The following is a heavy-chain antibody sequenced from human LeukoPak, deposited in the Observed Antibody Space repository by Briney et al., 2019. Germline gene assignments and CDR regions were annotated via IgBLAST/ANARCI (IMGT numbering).Heavy chain of an antibody. CDR2: LSFDGDEK. CDR1: GFTFNTYS. Sequence: PGRSLRLSCIASGFTFNTYSMHWIRQAPGKGLEWVAVLSFDGDEKHYADSVKGRFTISRDNSKNTLYLQMNSLRAEDTAVYYCARDGSRSKSRYYYYYMDVWGKGTTVTVSS. V-gene: IGHV3-30-3*01. J-gene: IGHJ6*03. CDR3: ARDGSRSKSRYYYYYMDV. D-gene: IGHD2-2*01.